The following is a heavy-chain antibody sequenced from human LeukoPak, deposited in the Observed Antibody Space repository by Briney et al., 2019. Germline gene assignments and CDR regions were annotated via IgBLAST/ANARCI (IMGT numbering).Heavy chain of an antibody. CDR1: GGSISSLY. CDR2: IYYTGST. J-gene: IGHJ4*02. Sequence: SSETLSLTCSISGGSISSLYWSWIRQPPGKGLEWIGYIYYTGSTNYNPSLKSRVTMFVDMSKNQFSLRLSSVTAADTAVYYCARHRAYSSSSPFDYWGQGTLVTVSS. CDR3: ARHRAYSSSSPFDY. D-gene: IGHD6-6*01. V-gene: IGHV4-59*08.